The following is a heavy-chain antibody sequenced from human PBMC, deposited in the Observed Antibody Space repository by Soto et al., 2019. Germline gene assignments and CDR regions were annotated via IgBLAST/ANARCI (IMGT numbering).Heavy chain of an antibody. J-gene: IGHJ4*02. CDR3: VRDSHGDY. CDR2: IDHDGPT. V-gene: IGHV3-74*01. Sequence: EVQLVESGGGLVQPGWYLRLSCAGSGFTFSNYWMHWVRQAPGKGLEWASRIDHDGPTDYADAVRGRFTISRDNAENTLYLQMNSLRTEDTGVYYCVRDSHGDYWGQGTLVTVSS. CDR1: GFTFSNYW.